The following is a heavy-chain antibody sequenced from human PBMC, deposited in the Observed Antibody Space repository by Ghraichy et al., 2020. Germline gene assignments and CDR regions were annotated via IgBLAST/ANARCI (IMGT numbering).Heavy chain of an antibody. CDR1: GFTFSSYA. D-gene: IGHD3-3*01. Sequence: GESLNISCAASGFTFSSYAMSWVRQAPGKGLEWVSAISGSGGSTYYADSVKGRFTISRDNSKNTLYLQMNSLRAEDTAVYYCATLGGGKYYDFWSGYPYYFDYWGQGTLVTVSS. V-gene: IGHV3-23*01. CDR3: ATLGGGKYYDFWSGYPYYFDY. CDR2: ISGSGGST. J-gene: IGHJ4*02.